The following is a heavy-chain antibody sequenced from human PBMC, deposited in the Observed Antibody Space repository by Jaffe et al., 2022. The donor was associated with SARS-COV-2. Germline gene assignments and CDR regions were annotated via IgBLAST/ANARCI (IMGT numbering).Heavy chain of an antibody. CDR3: ARDQGIAHPADAFDI. J-gene: IGHJ3*02. D-gene: IGHD6-13*01. V-gene: IGHV1-46*04. CDR1: GYTFTSYY. Sequence: QVQLVQSGAEVKKPGASVKVSCKASGYTFTSYYMHWVRQAPGQGLEWMGIINPSGGSTSYAQKLQGRVTMTRDTSTSTVYMELSSLRSEDTAVYYCARDQGIAHPADAFDIWGQGTMVTVSS. CDR2: INPSGGST.